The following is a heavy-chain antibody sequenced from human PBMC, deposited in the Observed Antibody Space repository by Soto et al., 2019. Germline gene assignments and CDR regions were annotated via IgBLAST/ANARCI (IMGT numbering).Heavy chain of an antibody. CDR1: GGTSTRYA. Sequence: QERLVQSGAEVRKPGSSVKVSCKVTGGTSTRYAINWVRQAPGQGLEWMGGIVPMFGTSKYAQKFQGRVTITADTSTNIACIELRSLRSEDTAVYYCSRGSEYDFWSGYLWGQGTLVSVSS. V-gene: IGHV1-69*06. J-gene: IGHJ4*02. D-gene: IGHD3-3*01. CDR3: SRGSEYDFWSGYL. CDR2: IVPMFGTS.